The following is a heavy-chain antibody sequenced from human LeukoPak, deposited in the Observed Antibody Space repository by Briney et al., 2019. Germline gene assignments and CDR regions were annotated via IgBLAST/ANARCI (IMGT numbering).Heavy chain of an antibody. D-gene: IGHD6-13*01. CDR2: MNPNSGNT. Sequence: ASVNVSCKASGYTFTSYDINWVRQATGQGLEWMGWMNPNSGNTGYAQKFQGRVTMTRNTSISTAYMELSSLRSEDTAVYYCARGGYSSSWYARGWFDPWGQGTLVTVSS. V-gene: IGHV1-8*01. CDR1: GYTFTSYD. CDR3: ARGGYSSSWYARGWFDP. J-gene: IGHJ5*02.